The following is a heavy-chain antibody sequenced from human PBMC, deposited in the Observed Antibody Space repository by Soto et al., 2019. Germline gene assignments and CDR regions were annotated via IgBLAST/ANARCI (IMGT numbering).Heavy chain of an antibody. J-gene: IGHJ4*02. D-gene: IGHD3-3*01. Sequence: GGSLRLSCAASGFTFSSYAMSWVRQAPGKGLEWVSAISGSGGSTYYADSVKGRFTISRDNSKNTLYLQMNSLRAEDTAVYYRAKAALRFLEWLSDYWGQGTLVTVSS. CDR2: ISGSGGST. V-gene: IGHV3-23*01. CDR1: GFTFSSYA. CDR3: AKAALRFLEWLSDY.